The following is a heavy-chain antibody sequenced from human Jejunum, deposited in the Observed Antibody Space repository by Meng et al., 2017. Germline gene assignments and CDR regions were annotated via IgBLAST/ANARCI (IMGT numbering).Heavy chain of an antibody. J-gene: IGHJ4*02. CDR2: INWNGGSI. CDR1: GFTFDDYG. CDR3: ARDRRYSSSWYGGNEY. V-gene: IGHV3-20*04. D-gene: IGHD6-13*01. Sequence: GESLKISCAGSGFTFDDYGMSWVRQGPGKGLEWVSSINWNGGSIGYADSVRGRFTISRDNAKNYLYLQMNSLRAEDTALYFCARDRRYSSSWYGGNEYWGQGTLVTVSS.